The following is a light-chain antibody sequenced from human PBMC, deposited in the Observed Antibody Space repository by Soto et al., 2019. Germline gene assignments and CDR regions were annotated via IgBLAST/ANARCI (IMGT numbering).Light chain of an antibody. CDR2: GAS. CDR3: KQYNNWPWT. V-gene: IGKV3-15*01. CDR1: QSVSSN. J-gene: IGKJ1*01. Sequence: EIVLPQSPGTLSLSPGESATLSCRASQSVSSNLAWYQQKPGQAPRLLIYGASTRAPGFPARFSGSGSGTDFTLTISSLQSEEFAVYYCKQYNNWPWTVGQGTKVDIK.